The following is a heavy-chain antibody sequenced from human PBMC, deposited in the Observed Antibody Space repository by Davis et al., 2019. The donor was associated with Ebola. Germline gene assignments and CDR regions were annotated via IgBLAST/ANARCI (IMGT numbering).Heavy chain of an antibody. J-gene: IGHJ4*02. CDR1: GFTFSSYW. CDR3: ARDLFTHYDFWSGSPDY. CDR2: IKQDGSEK. V-gene: IGHV3-7*01. D-gene: IGHD3-3*01. Sequence: PGGSLRLSCAASGFTFSSYWMSWVRQAPGKGLEWVANIKQDGSEKYYVDSVKGRFTISRDNAKNSLYLQMNSLRDEDTAVYYCARDLFTHYDFWSGSPDYWGQGTLVTVSS.